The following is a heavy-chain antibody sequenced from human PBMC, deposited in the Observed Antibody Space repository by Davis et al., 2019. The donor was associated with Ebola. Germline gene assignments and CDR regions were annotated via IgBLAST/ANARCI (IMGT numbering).Heavy chain of an antibody. CDR2: INHSGST. Sequence: SETLSLTCAVYGGSFSGYYWSWIRQPPGKGLEWIGEINHSGSTNYNPSLKSRVTISVDTPKNQFSLKLSSVTAADTAVYYCARAPRITNFWRFDPWGQGTLVTVSS. J-gene: IGHJ5*02. D-gene: IGHD3-3*01. V-gene: IGHV4-34*01. CDR1: GGSFSGYY. CDR3: ARAPRITNFWRFDP.